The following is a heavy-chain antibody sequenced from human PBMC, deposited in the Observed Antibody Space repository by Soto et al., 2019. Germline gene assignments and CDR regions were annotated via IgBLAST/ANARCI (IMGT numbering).Heavy chain of an antibody. CDR3: ARDSYSNYVGWFDP. D-gene: IGHD4-4*01. CDR2: IYSGGST. Sequence: EVQLVESGGGLVQPGGSLRLSCAASVFTVSSNYMSWVRQAPGKGLEWVSVIYSGGSTYYADSVKGRFTISRDNSKNTLYLQMNSLRAEDTAVYYCARDSYSNYVGWFDPWGQGTLVTVSS. V-gene: IGHV3-66*01. CDR1: VFTVSSNY. J-gene: IGHJ5*02.